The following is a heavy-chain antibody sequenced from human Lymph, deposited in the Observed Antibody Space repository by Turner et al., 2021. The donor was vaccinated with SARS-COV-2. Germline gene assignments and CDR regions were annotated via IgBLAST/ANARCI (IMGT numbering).Heavy chain of an antibody. D-gene: IGHD6-19*01. V-gene: IGHV1-24*01. J-gene: IGHJ4*02. CDR1: GSTLTELS. CDR3: AIGSSKPQWLDLFWY. Sequence: QVHLVQSGAEVKKPGASVKVSCKVSGSTLTELSMHWVRQAPGKGLEWMGGFDLEDGETIYAQKFQGRVTMTEDTSTDTPYMELSSLRSEDTAVYYCAIGSSKPQWLDLFWYWGQGTLVTVSS. CDR2: FDLEDGET.